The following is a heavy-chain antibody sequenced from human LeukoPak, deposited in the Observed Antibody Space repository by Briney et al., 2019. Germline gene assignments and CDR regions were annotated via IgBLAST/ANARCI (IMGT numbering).Heavy chain of an antibody. CDR3: ARETNYGFPLGVNDAFDI. Sequence: GGSLRLSCTASGFTFSTYSMNWVRQAPGKGLEWVSFISTSSLYIYYADSVKGRFTISRDNAKNSLYLQMNSLRAEDTAVYYCARETNYGFPLGVNDAFDIWGQGTMVTVSS. D-gene: IGHD3-10*01. CDR2: ISTSSLYI. CDR1: GFTFSTYS. V-gene: IGHV3-21*01. J-gene: IGHJ3*02.